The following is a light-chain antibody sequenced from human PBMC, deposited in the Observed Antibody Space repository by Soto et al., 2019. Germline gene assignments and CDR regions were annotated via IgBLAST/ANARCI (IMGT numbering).Light chain of an antibody. V-gene: IGKV1-33*01. J-gene: IGKJ2*01. CDR2: DAS. Sequence: DIQMTQSPSSLSASVGDRITIACQASHDINNYLSWFQQKPGKAPRLLIYDASNLEAGVPSRFSGSGSGTDFTFTINSLQPEDIATYFCQKYDDLPYTFGQGTNLEIK. CDR3: QKYDDLPYT. CDR1: HDINNY.